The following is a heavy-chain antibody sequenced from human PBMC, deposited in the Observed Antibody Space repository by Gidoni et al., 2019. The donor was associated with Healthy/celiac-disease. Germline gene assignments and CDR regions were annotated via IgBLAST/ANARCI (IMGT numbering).Heavy chain of an antibody. V-gene: IGHV4-39*01. Sequence: QLQLQESGPGLVKPSETLSLTCTVSGGSISSSSYYWGWIRQPPGKGLEWIGSIYYSGSTYYNPSLKSRVTISVDTSKNQFSLKLSSVTAADTAVYYCARHSLVPAAETYYYYGMDVWGQGTTVTVSS. CDR3: ARHSLVPAAETYYYYGMDV. J-gene: IGHJ6*02. CDR2: IYYSGST. CDR1: GGSISSSSYY. D-gene: IGHD2-2*01.